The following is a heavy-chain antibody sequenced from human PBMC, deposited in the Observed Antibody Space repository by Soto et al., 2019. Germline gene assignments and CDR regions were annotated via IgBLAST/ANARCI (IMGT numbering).Heavy chain of an antibody. V-gene: IGHV3-21*06. CDR2: ISGSEDNI. Sequence: WGSLRLSCAAAGFTLSKYYMDRVRQAQGKGLEWVAVISGSEDNIHYDDSVKGRFTVSRDNAQNSLFLVINSLRAEDTAVYYCARDRDWAFEYWGEGILVTVSS. CDR1: GFTLSKYY. D-gene: IGHD3-9*01. CDR3: ARDRDWAFEY. J-gene: IGHJ4*02.